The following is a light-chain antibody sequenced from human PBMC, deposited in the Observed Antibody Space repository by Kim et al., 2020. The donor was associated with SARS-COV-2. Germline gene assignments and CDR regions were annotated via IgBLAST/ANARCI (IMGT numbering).Light chain of an antibody. J-gene: IGKJ4*01. Sequence: SPGDKATLSGRASQSVSSNLAWYQQKPGQAPRLLIYGASTRATGIPARFSGSGSGTEFTLTISSLQSEDFAVYYCQQYNNWPALTFGGGTKVDIK. V-gene: IGKV3-15*01. CDR1: QSVSSN. CDR3: QQYNNWPALT. CDR2: GAS.